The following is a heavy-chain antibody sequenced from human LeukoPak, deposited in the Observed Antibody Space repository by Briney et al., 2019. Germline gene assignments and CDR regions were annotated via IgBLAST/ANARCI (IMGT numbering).Heavy chain of an antibody. Sequence: GGSLRLSCAASGFTFDDYAMHWVRQAPGKGLEWVSGIGWNSGGIVYADSVKGRFTISRDNAKKSLYLQMNSLGAEDTALYYCVKVTAAGFVDHWGQGTLVAVSS. CDR1: GFTFDDYA. J-gene: IGHJ4*02. V-gene: IGHV3-9*01. D-gene: IGHD6-13*01. CDR2: IGWNSGGI. CDR3: VKVTAAGFVDH.